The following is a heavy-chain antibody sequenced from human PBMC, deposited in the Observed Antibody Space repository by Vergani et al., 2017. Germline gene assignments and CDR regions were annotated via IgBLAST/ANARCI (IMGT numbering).Heavy chain of an antibody. Sequence: QVQLQQWGAGLLKPSETLSLTFAVYGGSFSGYYWSWFRQPPGKGLDWIGEINHSGSTNYNPSLQSRVTISVDTSKNQFSLKLSSVTDADTAVYYCAGGGWKGDARENYSSSSGNFDYWGQGTLVTVSS. V-gene: IGHV4-34*01. J-gene: IGHJ4*02. D-gene: IGHD6-6*01. CDR2: INHSGST. CDR3: AGGGWKGDARENYSSSSGNFDY. CDR1: GGSFSGYY.